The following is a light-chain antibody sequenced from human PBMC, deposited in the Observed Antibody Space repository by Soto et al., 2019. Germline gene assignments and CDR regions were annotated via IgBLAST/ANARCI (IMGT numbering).Light chain of an antibody. J-gene: IGKJ3*01. CDR3: QQFGSSPGFT. Sequence: EIVLTQSPGTLSLSPGERATLSCRASQNINSRYLAWYQQKPGQAPRLLIYGASSRATGIPDRVSGSGSGTDFTLTISRLEPEDFAVYYCQQFGSSPGFTFGPGTKVDIK. CDR2: GAS. CDR1: QNINSRY. V-gene: IGKV3-20*01.